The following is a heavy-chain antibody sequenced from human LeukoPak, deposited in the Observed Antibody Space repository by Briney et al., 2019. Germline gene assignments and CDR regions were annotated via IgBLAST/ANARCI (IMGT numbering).Heavy chain of an antibody. V-gene: IGHV4-39*01. CDR2: IYYSGST. D-gene: IGHD2-15*01. Sequence: SETLSLTCTVSGGSISSSSYYWGWIRQPPGKGLEWIGSIYYSGSTYYNPSLKSRVTISVDTSKNQFSLKLSSVTAADTVVYYCARTVVVVAATAFDIWGQGTMVTVSS. CDR1: GGSISSSSYY. J-gene: IGHJ3*02. CDR3: ARTVVVVAATAFDI.